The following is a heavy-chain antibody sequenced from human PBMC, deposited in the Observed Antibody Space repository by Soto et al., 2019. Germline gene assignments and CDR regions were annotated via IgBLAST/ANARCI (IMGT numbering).Heavy chain of an antibody. CDR3: ARVRKAARHYWFDP. CDR1: GYTFTGYY. D-gene: IGHD6-6*01. Sequence: QVQLVQSGAEVKKPGASVKVSCKASGYTFTGYYMHWVRQAPGQGLEWMGWINPNSGGTNYAQKVQGRVTMTRDTSNSTAYMELSRLRSDDTAVYYCARVRKAARHYWFDPWGQGTLVTVSS. V-gene: IGHV1-2*02. J-gene: IGHJ5*02. CDR2: INPNSGGT.